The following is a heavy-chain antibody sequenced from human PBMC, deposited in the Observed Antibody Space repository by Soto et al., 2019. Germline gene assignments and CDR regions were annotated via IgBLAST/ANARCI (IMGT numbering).Heavy chain of an antibody. CDR2: ISYHGSNK. D-gene: IGHD2-15*01. J-gene: IGHJ4*02. CDR3: ARDLPQYCSAGSCYPDS. CDR1: GFTFSTYA. V-gene: IGHV3-30-3*01. Sequence: QVQLVESGGGVVQPGRSLRLSCAASGFTFSTYAMHWVRQAPGKGLAWVAIISYHGSNKYYADSVKGRFTISRDDPNNTLYLQMNILRPEDTAVYYCARDLPQYCSAGSCYPDSWGQGTLVTVSS.